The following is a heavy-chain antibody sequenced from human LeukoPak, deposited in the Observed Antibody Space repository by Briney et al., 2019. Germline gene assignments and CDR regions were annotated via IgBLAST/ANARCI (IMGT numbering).Heavy chain of an antibody. J-gene: IGHJ3*02. Sequence: PGGSLRLSCVASGLTFRSYTMHWARQAPGKGLEYVSAISSNGGGTYYANSVKGRFTISRDNSKNTLSLQMGSLRVDDMAVYYCARNSSGSHDAFDIWGQGTMVTVSS. D-gene: IGHD3-22*01. V-gene: IGHV3-64*01. CDR3: ARNSSGSHDAFDI. CDR1: GLTFRSYT. CDR2: ISSNGGGT.